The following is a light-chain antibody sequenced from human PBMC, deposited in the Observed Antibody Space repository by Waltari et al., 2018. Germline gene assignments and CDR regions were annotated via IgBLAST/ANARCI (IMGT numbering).Light chain of an antibody. CDR2: EVS. CDR3: SSYTTSSAPGV. Sequence: QSALTQPASVSGSPGQSITISCSGTDSDLGAYDFFSWYQQHPGQAPHLIIYEVSNRPSGISNRFSASKSGNTASLTISGLQAEDEADYYCSSYTTSSAPGVFGTGTRVTVL. CDR1: DSDLGAYDF. J-gene: IGLJ1*01. V-gene: IGLV2-14*01.